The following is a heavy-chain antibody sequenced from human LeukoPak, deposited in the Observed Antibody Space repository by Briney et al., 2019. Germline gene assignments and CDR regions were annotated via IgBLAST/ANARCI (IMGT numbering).Heavy chain of an antibody. Sequence: GASVKVSCKASEYTFTGYYMHWVRQAPGQGLEWMGWINPNSGGTNYAQKFQGRVTMTRDTSISTAYMELSRLRSDDTAVYYCARVEQGITMVRGVRDYWGQGTLVTVSS. CDR2: INPNSGGT. D-gene: IGHD3-10*01. CDR1: EYTFTGYY. CDR3: ARVEQGITMVRGVRDY. V-gene: IGHV1-2*02. J-gene: IGHJ4*02.